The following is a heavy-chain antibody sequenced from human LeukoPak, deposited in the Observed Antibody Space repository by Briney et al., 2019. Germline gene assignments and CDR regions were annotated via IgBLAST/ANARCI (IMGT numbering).Heavy chain of an antibody. D-gene: IGHD1-1*01. J-gene: IGHJ3*02. CDR2: INPNSGGI. CDR3: ARVASTTRRHDAFDI. CDR1: GYTFTDYY. V-gene: IGHV1-2*02. Sequence: GASVKVSCKASGYTFTDYYMHWVRQAPGQGLEWMGWINPNSGGINYAQNFQDRVTMTRDTSISTAYMELSRLRSDDTAVYYCARVASTTRRHDAFDIWGQGTMVTISS.